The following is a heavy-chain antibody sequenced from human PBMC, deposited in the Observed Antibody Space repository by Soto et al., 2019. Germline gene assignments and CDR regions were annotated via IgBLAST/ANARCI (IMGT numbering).Heavy chain of an antibody. CDR1: GGSISSSSYY. CDR2: IYYSGST. D-gene: IGHD3-10*01. Sequence: KPSETLSLTCTVSGGSISSSSYYWGWIRQPPGKGLEWIGSIYYSGSTYYNPSLKSRVTISVDTSKNQFSLKLSSVTAADTAVYYCATNIIPMLRGVMYWLDTWGQGTLVTVSS. CDR3: ATNIIPMLRGVMYWLDT. V-gene: IGHV4-39*01. J-gene: IGHJ5*02.